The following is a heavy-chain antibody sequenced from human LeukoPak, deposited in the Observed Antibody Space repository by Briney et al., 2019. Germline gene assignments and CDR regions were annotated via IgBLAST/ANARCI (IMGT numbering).Heavy chain of an antibody. J-gene: IGHJ3*02. V-gene: IGHV4-39*07. CDR3: ATVYSGSCHDAFDI. CDR2: IYHSGST. D-gene: IGHD1-26*01. Sequence: SETLSLTCTVSGGSISSSSYYWGWIRQPPGKGLEWIGSIYHSGSTYYNPSLKSRVTISVDTSKNQFSLKLSSVTAADTAVYYCATVYSGSCHDAFDIWGQGTMVTVSS. CDR1: GGSISSSSYY.